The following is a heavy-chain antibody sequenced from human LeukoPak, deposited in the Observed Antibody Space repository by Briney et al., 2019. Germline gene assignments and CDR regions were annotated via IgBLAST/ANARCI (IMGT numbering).Heavy chain of an antibody. D-gene: IGHD3-3*01. CDR2: IYYSGST. V-gene: IGHV4-30-4*01. J-gene: IGHJ6*02. CDR3: ARDGRTIFGAYGMDV. CDR1: GGSISSGDYY. Sequence: SETLSLTCIVSGGSISSGDYYWSWIRQPPGKGLEWIGYIYYSGSTYYNPSLKSRVTISVDTSKNQFSLKLSSVTAADTAVYYCARDGRTIFGAYGMDVWGQGTTVTVSS.